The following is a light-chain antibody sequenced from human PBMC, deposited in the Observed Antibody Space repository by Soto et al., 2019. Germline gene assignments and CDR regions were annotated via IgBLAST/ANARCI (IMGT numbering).Light chain of an antibody. CDR1: QSVSSY. J-gene: IGKJ5*01. Sequence: EIVLTQSPATLSLSPGERATLSCRASQSVSSYLVWYQQKPGQAPRLLIYGVSSRATGIPDRFSGSGSGTDLTLTISRLEPEDFAVYHCQQYGSSPIITFGQGTRLEIK. CDR2: GVS. V-gene: IGKV3-20*01. CDR3: QQYGSSPIIT.